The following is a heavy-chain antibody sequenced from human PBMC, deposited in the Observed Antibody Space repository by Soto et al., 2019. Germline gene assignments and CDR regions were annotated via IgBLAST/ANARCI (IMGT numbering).Heavy chain of an antibody. CDR3: ARGGYTSGWFRF. CDR2: INNSGST. D-gene: IGHD6-19*01. V-gene: IGHV4-34*01. Sequence: TLSLTCAVHGVSFRGYHCTWIRQPPGKGLEWIGEINNSGSTNDNPSLKSRVTISRDTSKNQFSLSLSSVTAADTAIYYCARGGYTSGWFRFWGQGILVTVSS. CDR1: GVSFRGYH. J-gene: IGHJ4*02.